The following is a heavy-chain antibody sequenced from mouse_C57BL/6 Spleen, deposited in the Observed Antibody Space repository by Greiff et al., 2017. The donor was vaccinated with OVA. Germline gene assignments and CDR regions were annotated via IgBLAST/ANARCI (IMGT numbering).Heavy chain of an antibody. J-gene: IGHJ2*01. CDR2: INYDGSST. CDR1: GFTFSDYY. D-gene: IGHD1-1*01. Sequence: EVKVVESEGGLVQPGSSMKLSCTASGFTFSDYYMAWVRQVPEKGLEWVANINYDGSSTYYLDSLKSRFIISRDNAKNILYLQMSSLKSEDTATYYCARYGYYFDYWGQGTTLTVSS. CDR3: ARYGYYFDY. V-gene: IGHV5-16*01.